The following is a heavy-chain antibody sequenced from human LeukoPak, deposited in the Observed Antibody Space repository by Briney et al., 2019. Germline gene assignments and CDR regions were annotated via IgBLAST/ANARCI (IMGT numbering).Heavy chain of an antibody. D-gene: IGHD2-2*01. J-gene: IGHJ4*02. CDR2: IIPIFGTA. CDR1: GGTFSSYA. CDR3: ATLGGYCSSTSCSYFDY. Sequence: SVKVSCKASGGTFSSYAISWVRQAPGQGLEWMGGIIPIFGTANYAQKFQGRVTITADESTSTAYMELSSLRSEDTAVYYCATLGGYCSSTSCSYFDYWGQGTLVTVSS. V-gene: IGHV1-69*13.